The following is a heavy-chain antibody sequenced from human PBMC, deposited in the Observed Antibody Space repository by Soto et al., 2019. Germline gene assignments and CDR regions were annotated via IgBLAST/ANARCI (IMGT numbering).Heavy chain of an antibody. CDR3: ARGTPVTTYYYYYGMDV. CDR2: INPSGGST. Sequence: ASVKVSCKASGYTFTSYYMHWVRQAPGQGLEWMGIINPSGGSTSYAQKFQGRVTMTRDTSTSTVYMELSSLRSEDTAVYYCARGTPVTTYYYYYGMDVWGQGTTVTVSS. V-gene: IGHV1-46*01. D-gene: IGHD4-17*01. J-gene: IGHJ6*02. CDR1: GYTFTSYY.